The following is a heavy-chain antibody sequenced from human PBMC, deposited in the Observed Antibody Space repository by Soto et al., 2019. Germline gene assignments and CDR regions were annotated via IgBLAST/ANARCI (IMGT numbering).Heavy chain of an antibody. V-gene: IGHV4-30-4*01. CDR2: IYYSGST. Sequence: PSETLSLTCTVSGGSISSGDYYWSWIRQPPGKGLEWIGYIYYSGSTYYNPSLKSRVTISVDTSKNQFSLKLSSVTAADTAVYYCASEVYAGNSHPNWFDPWGQGTLVTVSS. CDR3: ASEVYAGNSHPNWFDP. CDR1: GGSISSGDYY. J-gene: IGHJ5*02. D-gene: IGHD2-8*01.